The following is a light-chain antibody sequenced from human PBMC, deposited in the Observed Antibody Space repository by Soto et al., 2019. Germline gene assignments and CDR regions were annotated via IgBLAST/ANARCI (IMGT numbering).Light chain of an antibody. CDR1: QSISSY. Sequence: DIQMTQSPYSLSASVGDRVTITCRASQSISSYLNWYQQKPGKAPKLLIYAASSLQSGVPSRFSGSGSGTDVTLTISSLQPEDFATYYCQQSYSTPPSFGQGTKLEIK. CDR3: QQSYSTPPS. CDR2: AAS. J-gene: IGKJ2*01. V-gene: IGKV1-39*01.